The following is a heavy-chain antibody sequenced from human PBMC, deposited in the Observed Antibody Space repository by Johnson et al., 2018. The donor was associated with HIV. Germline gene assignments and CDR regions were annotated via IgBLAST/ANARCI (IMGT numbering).Heavy chain of an antibody. J-gene: IGHJ3*02. D-gene: IGHD3-22*01. CDR1: GFTFSSYA. Sequence: QVQLVESGGGLVKPGGSLRLSCEVSGFTFSSYAMHWVRQAPGKGLEWVAVISSDGGAEYYADSVKGRFTISRDNSNNTLYLQMSSLRVEDTAVYVCARGRISMTVVDLRGGGFDIWGQGTKVTVSS. CDR3: ARGRISMTVVDLRGGGFDI. V-gene: IGHV3-30-3*01. CDR2: ISSDGGAE.